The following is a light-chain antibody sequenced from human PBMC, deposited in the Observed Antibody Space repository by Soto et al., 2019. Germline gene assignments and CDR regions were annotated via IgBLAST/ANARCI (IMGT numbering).Light chain of an antibody. V-gene: IGKV1-12*01. CDR3: QQANSFPLT. CDR2: EAS. Sequence: DTQITQSPSSVSASVGDRVTITCRASQGVNAWLAWYQKKPGKAPELLIYEASTLHSGVPSRFSGSGSGTDFTLTISSLQPEDFATYYCQQANSFPLTFGGGTKVEVQ. J-gene: IGKJ4*01. CDR1: QGVNAW.